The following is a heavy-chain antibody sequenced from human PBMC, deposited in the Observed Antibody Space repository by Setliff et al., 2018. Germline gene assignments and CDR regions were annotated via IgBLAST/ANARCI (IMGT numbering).Heavy chain of an antibody. CDR2: ISIYNGNT. CDR3: ARGIAAVGTSYYFDY. CDR1: GYTFTSYG. Sequence: ASVKVSCKASGYTFTSYGINWVRQAPGQGLEWMGWISIYNGNTNYAQKLQGRVTMTTDTSTSTAYMELRGLRSDDTAVYYCARGIAAVGTSYYFDYWSQGTLVTVSS. D-gene: IGHD6-13*01. V-gene: IGHV1-18*01. J-gene: IGHJ4*02.